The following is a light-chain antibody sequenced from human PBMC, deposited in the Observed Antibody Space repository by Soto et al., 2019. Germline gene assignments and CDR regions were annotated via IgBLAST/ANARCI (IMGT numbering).Light chain of an antibody. Sequence: DIVLTQSPDSLDVSLGERATINCKSSRSVLFSSNSKNALAWYQQRSGQPPKLLIYWASTRESGVPDRFSGSVSGTDFSLTSSTLQAEDVAVYYCQQYYVTPPPFGGGTKVEIK. CDR2: WAS. CDR3: QQYYVTPPP. V-gene: IGKV4-1*01. CDR1: RSVLFSSNSKNA. J-gene: IGKJ4*01.